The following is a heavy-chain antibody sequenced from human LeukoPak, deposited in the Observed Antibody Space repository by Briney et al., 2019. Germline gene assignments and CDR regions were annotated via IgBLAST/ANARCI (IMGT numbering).Heavy chain of an antibody. Sequence: SETLSLTCAVYGGSFSGYYWGWIRQPPGKGLEWIGYIYYSGSTNYNPSLKSRATISVDTSKNQFSLKLSSVTAADTAVYYCARHGYPGDRYWYFDLWGRGTLVTVSS. CDR3: ARHGYPGDRYWYFDL. CDR2: IYYSGST. CDR1: GGSFSGYY. D-gene: IGHD7-27*01. J-gene: IGHJ2*01. V-gene: IGHV4-59*08.